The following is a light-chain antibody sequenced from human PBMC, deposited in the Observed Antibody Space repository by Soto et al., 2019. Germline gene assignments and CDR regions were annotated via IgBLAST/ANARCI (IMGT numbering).Light chain of an antibody. CDR1: QDIGNW. CDR2: SAS. J-gene: IGKJ5*01. Sequence: DIKVTQSPPAMAASVGGRVPINCRASQDIGNWMTWYQQKPGKAPKLMIYSASTLVRGVPSRFSGSGSGTEFTLTISGLQPEDALTYYCQQAKSFPITLGQGTRLEIK. V-gene: IGKV1-12*01. CDR3: QQAKSFPIT.